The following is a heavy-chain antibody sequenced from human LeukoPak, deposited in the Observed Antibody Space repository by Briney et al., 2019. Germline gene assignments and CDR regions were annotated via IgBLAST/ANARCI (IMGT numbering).Heavy chain of an antibody. CDR2: ISGSGGST. D-gene: IGHD3-3*01. CDR1: GFTFSSYA. Sequence: GGSLRLSCAASGFTFSSYAMSWVRQAPGKGLEWVSAISGSGGSTYYADSVKGRFTISRDNSKNTLYLQMNSLRAEDTAVYYCAKGRSLAYYDFWSGTYYFDYWGQGTLVTVSS. CDR3: AKGRSLAYYDFWSGTYYFDY. V-gene: IGHV3-23*01. J-gene: IGHJ4*02.